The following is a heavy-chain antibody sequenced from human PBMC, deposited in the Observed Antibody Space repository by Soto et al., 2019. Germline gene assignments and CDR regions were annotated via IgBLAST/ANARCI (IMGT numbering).Heavy chain of an antibody. CDR3: ARELRDIVLMVYPAAFDI. CDR1: GDSVSSNSAA. D-gene: IGHD2-8*01. Sequence: QSPTLSLTCAISGDSVSSNSAAWNWIRQSPSRGLEWLGRTYYRSKWYNDYAVSVKSRITINPDTSKNQFSLQLNSVTPEDTAVYYCARELRDIVLMVYPAAFDIWGQGTMVTVSS. J-gene: IGHJ3*02. CDR2: TYYRSKWYN. V-gene: IGHV6-1*01.